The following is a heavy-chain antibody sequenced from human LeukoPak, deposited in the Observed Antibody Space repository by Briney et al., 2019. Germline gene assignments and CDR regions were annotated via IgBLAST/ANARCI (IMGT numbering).Heavy chain of an antibody. CDR3: GEQGGGDNCR. J-gene: IGHJ4*01. CDR1: GITLNTND. CDR2: MYPWGSA. D-gene: IGHD4-23*01. V-gene: IGHV3-66*02. Sequence: PGGSLRLSCAASGITLNTNDMNWVRQAPGKGLEWVSIMYPWGSAVYTDSVKGRFTVPRDESKNMRFLQMNTLGPDDSARYYWGEQGGGDNCRWGQGALVTVSS.